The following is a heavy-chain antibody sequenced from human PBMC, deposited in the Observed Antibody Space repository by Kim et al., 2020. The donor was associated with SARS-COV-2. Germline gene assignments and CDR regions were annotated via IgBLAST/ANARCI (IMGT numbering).Heavy chain of an antibody. CDR2: ISSSGGTT. V-gene: IGHV3-23*01. Sequence: GGSLRLSCAASGFTFSRYAMSWVRQAPGKGLEWVSVISSSGGTTYYADSVKGRFTISRDDSKNTLYLQMNSLRGEDTAIYYCASYYYDSSGYYNGWGQGT. CDR3: ASYYYDSSGYYNG. J-gene: IGHJ4*02. D-gene: IGHD3-22*01. CDR1: GFTFSRYA.